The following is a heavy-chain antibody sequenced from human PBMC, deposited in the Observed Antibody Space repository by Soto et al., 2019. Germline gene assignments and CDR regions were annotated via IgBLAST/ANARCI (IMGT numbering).Heavy chain of an antibody. CDR2: ISPSSSDI. Sequence: PGGSLRLSCAASGFSFTDYYMTWIRRAPGKGLEWISYISPSSSDIIYADSVKGRFTISRDNSKKMLYLQMNSLSAEDTAVYYCAKLVVYGDLFDYWGQGTLVTVSS. V-gene: IGHV3-11*06. CDR1: GFSFTDYY. CDR3: AKLVVYGDLFDY. D-gene: IGHD2-8*02. J-gene: IGHJ4*02.